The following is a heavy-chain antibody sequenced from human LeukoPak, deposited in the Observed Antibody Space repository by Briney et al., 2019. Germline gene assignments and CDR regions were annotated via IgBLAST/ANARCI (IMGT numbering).Heavy chain of an antibody. CDR2: IYYSGST. Sequence: SETLSLTCSVSGGSISIYYWTWIRQPPGKGLEWIGSIYYSGSTYYNPSLKSRVTISVDTSKNQFSLKLSSVTAADTAVYYCAGDLWFGEPYGYWGQGTLVTVSS. CDR1: GGSISIYY. CDR3: AGDLWFGEPYGY. D-gene: IGHD3-10*01. V-gene: IGHV4-59*05. J-gene: IGHJ4*02.